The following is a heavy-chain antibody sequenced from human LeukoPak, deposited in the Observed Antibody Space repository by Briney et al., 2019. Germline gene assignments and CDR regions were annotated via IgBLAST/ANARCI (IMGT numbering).Heavy chain of an antibody. CDR3: TRGVRALDRKSGSYDAFDV. CDR2: ISALNGNT. CDR1: GYSFTSYG. J-gene: IGHJ3*01. Sequence: ASVKVSCKSSGYSFTSYGITWVRQAPGQGLEWMGWISALNGNTDYAQKLQGRVTVTTDTSTNTACMELRGLRSDDTAVYYCTRGVRALDRKSGSYDAFDVWGQGTMVTVSS. V-gene: IGHV1-18*01. D-gene: IGHD1-26*01.